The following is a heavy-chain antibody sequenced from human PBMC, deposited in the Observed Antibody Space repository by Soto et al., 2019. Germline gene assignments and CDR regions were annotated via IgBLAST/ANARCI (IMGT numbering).Heavy chain of an antibody. CDR2: MNPNTGDT. V-gene: IGHV1-8*01. CDR3: AREWEEGFCFDH. Sequence: QVQLVQSGAEVRKPGASVKVSCKTSGYIFTNYDINWVRQAAGQGLEWVGWMNPNTGDTGYAQKFRGRVTMTRNTSISTAYMELSSLRSDDTAVYYCAREWEEGFCFDHWGQGALVTVSS. CDR1: GYIFTNYD. D-gene: IGHD1-26*01. J-gene: IGHJ4*02.